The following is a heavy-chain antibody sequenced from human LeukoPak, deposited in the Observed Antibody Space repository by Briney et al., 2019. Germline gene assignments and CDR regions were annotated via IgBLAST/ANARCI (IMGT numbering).Heavy chain of an antibody. CDR2: IRYDGSNK. V-gene: IGHV3-30*02. CDR3: AKDPSRGYSGYDYFDH. Sequence: GGSLRLSCAASGFTFSSYGMHWVRQAPGKGLEWVAFIRYDGSNKYYADSVKGRFTISRDNSKNTLYLQMNSLRAEDTAGYYCAKDPSRGYSGYDYFDHWGQGTLVTVSS. J-gene: IGHJ4*02. CDR1: GFTFSSYG. D-gene: IGHD5-12*01.